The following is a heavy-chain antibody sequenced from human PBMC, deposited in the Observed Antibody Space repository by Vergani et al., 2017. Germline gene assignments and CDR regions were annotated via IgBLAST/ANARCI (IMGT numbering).Heavy chain of an antibody. D-gene: IGHD1-26*01. J-gene: IGHJ6*03. CDR3: ARDGWELLDYFYYMDV. CDR2: INSDGDST. Sequence: VQLVESGGGLVQPGGSLRLSCTASGFTFSNYWMQWVRQAPGKGLMWVSRINSDGDSTSSADSVKGRFTISRDNAKNTLYLQMDSLRAEDTAVYYCARDGWELLDYFYYMDVWGKGTTVTVSS. CDR1: GFTFSNYW. V-gene: IGHV3-74*01.